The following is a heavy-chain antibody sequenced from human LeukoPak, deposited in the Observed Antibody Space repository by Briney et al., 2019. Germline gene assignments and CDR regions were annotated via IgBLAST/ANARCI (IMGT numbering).Heavy chain of an antibody. CDR1: GGSIRSYY. D-gene: IGHD2-2*01. CDR2: IYYSGST. Sequence: SETLSLICTVSGGSIRSYYWSWIRQPPGKGLEWIGYIYYSGSTNYNPSLKSRVTISVDTSKNQFSLKLSSVTAADTAVYYCARLGGYCSSTSCYRHYYYMDVWGKGTTVTVSS. V-gene: IGHV4-59*12. CDR3: ARLGGYCSSTSCYRHYYYMDV. J-gene: IGHJ6*03.